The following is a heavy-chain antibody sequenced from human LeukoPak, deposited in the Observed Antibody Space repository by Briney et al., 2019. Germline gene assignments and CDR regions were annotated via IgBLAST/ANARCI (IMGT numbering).Heavy chain of an antibody. Sequence: GESLKISCKASGYSLTNNWIGWVRQMPGKGLEWMGIIYPGDSDTRYSPSFQGQVTISADKSISTAYLQWSSLKASDTAMYYCARHPFYYDSSGYFDVWGQGTMVTVS. CDR2: IYPGDSDT. D-gene: IGHD3-22*01. V-gene: IGHV5-51*01. CDR3: ARHPFYYDSSGYFDV. J-gene: IGHJ3*01. CDR1: GYSLTNNW.